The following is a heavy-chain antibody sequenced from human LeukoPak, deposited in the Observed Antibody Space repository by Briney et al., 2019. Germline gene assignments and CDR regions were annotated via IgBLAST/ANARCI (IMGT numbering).Heavy chain of an antibody. J-gene: IGHJ4*02. CDR1: GFTFSSYA. D-gene: IGHD3-3*01. CDR3: ARVRYDLEWSRDFDY. V-gene: IGHV3-23*01. Sequence: GGSLRLSCAASGFTFSSYAMSWVRQAPGKGLEWVSAISGSGGSTYYADSVKGRFTISRDNSKNTLYLQMNDLRVEDTAVYYCARVRYDLEWSRDFDYWGQGTLVTVSS. CDR2: ISGSGGST.